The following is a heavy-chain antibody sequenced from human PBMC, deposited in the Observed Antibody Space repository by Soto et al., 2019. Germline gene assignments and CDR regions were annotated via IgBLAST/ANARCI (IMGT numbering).Heavy chain of an antibody. CDR3: ARDYGTSDY. D-gene: IGHD1-1*01. J-gene: IGHJ4*02. CDR2: IKQEGSER. V-gene: IGHV3-7*01. CDR1: GFTFSTYW. Sequence: GGSLRLSCAASGFTFSTYWMSWVRQAPGEGLEWVANIKQEGSERYYVDSVKGRFTISRNNAKNSLYLQMNSLRAEDTAVYYCARDYGTSDYWGQGTLVTVSS.